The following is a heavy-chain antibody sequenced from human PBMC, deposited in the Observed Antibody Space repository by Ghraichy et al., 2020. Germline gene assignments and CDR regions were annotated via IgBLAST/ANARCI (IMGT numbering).Heavy chain of an antibody. V-gene: IGHV4-34*01. Sequence: SQTLSLTCAVYGGSFSGYYWSWIRQPPGKGLEWIGEINHSGSTNYNPSLKSRVTISVDTSKNQFSLKLSSVTAADTAVYYCARGPLRLFDPWGQGTLVTVSS. CDR1: GGSFSGYY. J-gene: IGHJ5*02. CDR3: ARGPLRLFDP. CDR2: INHSGST.